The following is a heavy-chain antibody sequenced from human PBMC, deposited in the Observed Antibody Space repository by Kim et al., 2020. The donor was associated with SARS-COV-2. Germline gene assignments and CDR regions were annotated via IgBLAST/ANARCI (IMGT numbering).Heavy chain of an antibody. V-gene: IGHV3-66*01. CDR2: DKT. D-gene: IGHD6-13*01. CDR3: ATNLAAAGVV. Sequence: DKTSYVASVKGRLTTSRDNSKTTLYLQMSGLRVEDTAVYYCATNLAAAGVVWGQGTLVTVSS. J-gene: IGHJ4*02.